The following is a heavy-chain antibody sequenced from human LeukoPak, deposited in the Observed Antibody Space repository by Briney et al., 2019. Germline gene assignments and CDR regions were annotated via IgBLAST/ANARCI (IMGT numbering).Heavy chain of an antibody. V-gene: IGHV4-34*01. J-gene: IGHJ4*02. D-gene: IGHD6-19*01. CDR2: INHSGST. CDR1: GGSFSGYY. CDR3: ARGAVAEFRR. Sequence: SETLSLTCAVYGGSFSGYYWSWIRQPPGKGLEWIGEINHSGSTNYNPSLKSRVTISVDTSKNQFSLKLSSVTAADTAVYYCARGAVAEFRRWGQGTLVTVSS.